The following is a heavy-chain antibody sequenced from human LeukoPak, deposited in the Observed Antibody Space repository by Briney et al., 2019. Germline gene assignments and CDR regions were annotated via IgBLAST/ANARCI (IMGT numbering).Heavy chain of an antibody. V-gene: IGHV3-30-3*01. D-gene: IGHD3-3*01. Sequence: PGGSLRLFCAASGFTFSSYAMQWVRQAPGKGLEWVAVISYDGSNKYYADSVKGRFTISRDNSKNTLYLQMNSLRAEDTAVYYCARGPGYYDFWSGYYRIDYWGQGTLVTVSS. J-gene: IGHJ4*02. CDR1: GFTFSSYA. CDR3: ARGPGYYDFWSGYYRIDY. CDR2: ISYDGSNK.